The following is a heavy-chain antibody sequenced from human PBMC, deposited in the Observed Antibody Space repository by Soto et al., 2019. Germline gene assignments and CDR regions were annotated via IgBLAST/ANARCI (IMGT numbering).Heavy chain of an antibody. Sequence: GGSLRLSCAASGFTFSSDAMSWVRQAPGGGLEWVSAISGSGGSTYYADSVRVRFTISRDNSKNTLYLQMRSLRAEDTAVYSCARDPSATRHGMDVWGQGTTVTVSS. CDR1: GFTFSSDA. J-gene: IGHJ6*02. V-gene: IGHV3-23*01. CDR3: ARDPSATRHGMDV. CDR2: ISGSGGST.